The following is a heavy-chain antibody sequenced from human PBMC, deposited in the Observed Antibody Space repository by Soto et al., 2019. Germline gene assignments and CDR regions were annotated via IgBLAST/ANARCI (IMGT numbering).Heavy chain of an antibody. V-gene: IGHV3-30-3*01. CDR3: ASTMDV. CDR2: ISYDGSNK. J-gene: IGHJ6*02. Sequence: QVQLVESGGGVVQPGRSLRLSCAASGFTFSSYAMHWVRQAPGKGLEWVAVISYDGSNKYYADSVKGRFTISRDNSKTTLYLQMTSLRAEDTAVYYCASTMDVWGQGTTVTVSS. CDR1: GFTFSSYA.